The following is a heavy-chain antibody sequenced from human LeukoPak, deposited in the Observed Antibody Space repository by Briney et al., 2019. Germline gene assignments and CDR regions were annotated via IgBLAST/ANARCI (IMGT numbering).Heavy chain of an antibody. D-gene: IGHD3-22*01. CDR3: AKDSRSPFSYYYDSSGHLDY. J-gene: IGHJ4*02. CDR2: IRYDGSNK. Sequence: GGSLRLSCAASGFTFSSHGMHWVRQAPGKGLEWVAFIRYDGSNKYYADSVKGRFTISRDNSKNTLYLQMNSLRAEDTAVYYCAKDSRSPFSYYYDSSGHLDYWGQGTLVTVSS. CDR1: GFTFSSHG. V-gene: IGHV3-30*02.